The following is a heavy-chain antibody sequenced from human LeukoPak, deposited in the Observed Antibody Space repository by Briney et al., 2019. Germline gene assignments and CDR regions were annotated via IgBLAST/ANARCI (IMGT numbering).Heavy chain of an antibody. CDR1: GYTFTNYY. J-gene: IGHJ4*02. CDR2: IIPIFGTA. D-gene: IGHD5-12*01. V-gene: IGHV1-69*13. Sequence: SVKVSCKASGYTFTNYYMNWVRQAPGQGLEWMGGIIPIFGTANYAQKFQGRVTITADESTSTAYMELSSLRSEDTAVYYCASDLDIVWSWGQGTLVTVSS. CDR3: ASDLDIVWS.